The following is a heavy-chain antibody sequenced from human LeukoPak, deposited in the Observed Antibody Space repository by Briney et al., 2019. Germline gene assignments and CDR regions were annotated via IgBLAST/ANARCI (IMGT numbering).Heavy chain of an antibody. CDR3: VRDQSGSGSYAYYFDY. V-gene: IGHV3-7*01. Sequence: GGSLRLSCAASGFTFSSYWMSWVRQAPGKGLEWVANIKQDGSEKYYVDSVKGRFTISRDNAKNSLYLQMNSLRAEDTAVYYCVRDQSGSGSYAYYFDYWGQGTLVTVSS. D-gene: IGHD1-26*01. CDR1: GFTFSSYW. J-gene: IGHJ4*02. CDR2: IKQDGSEK.